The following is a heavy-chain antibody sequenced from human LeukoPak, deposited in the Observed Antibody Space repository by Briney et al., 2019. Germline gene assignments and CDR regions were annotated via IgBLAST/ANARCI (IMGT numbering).Heavy chain of an antibody. CDR3: VRDLGGRSGH. V-gene: IGHV3-74*01. J-gene: IGHJ4*02. Sequence: GSLRLSCAASGFTFSSNWMHWVRQAPGKGLVWVSRINEDGSTTNYADSVKGRFTISRDNAKNTLYLQMNSLRAEDTAVYYCVRDLGGRSGHWGQGTLVTVSS. CDR1: GFTFSSNW. CDR2: INEDGSTT. D-gene: IGHD1-26*01.